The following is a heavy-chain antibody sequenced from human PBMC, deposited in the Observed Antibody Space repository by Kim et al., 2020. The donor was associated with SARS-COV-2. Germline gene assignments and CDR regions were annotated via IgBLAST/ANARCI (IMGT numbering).Heavy chain of an antibody. CDR2: INPSGGTT. Sequence: ASVKVSCKASGYTFTSYYIHWVRQAPGQGLEWMGIINPSGGTTSYAQKFQGRVTMTRDTSTSTVYMELRSLRSEDTAVYYCARGYSYGTFVYWCQGILVTVSS. V-gene: IGHV1-46*01. D-gene: IGHD5-18*01. J-gene: IGHJ4*02. CDR1: GYTFTSYY. CDR3: ARGYSYGTFVY.